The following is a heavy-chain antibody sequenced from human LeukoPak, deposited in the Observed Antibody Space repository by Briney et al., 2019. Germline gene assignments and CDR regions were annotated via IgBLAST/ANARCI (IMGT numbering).Heavy chain of an antibody. CDR2: INHSGST. V-gene: IGHV4-34*01. CDR1: GGSFSGYY. Sequence: SETLSLTCAVYGGSFSGYYWSWIRQPPGEGQEWIGEINHSGSTNYNPSLKSRVTISVDTSKNQFSLKLSSVTAADTAVYYCARWTSSPYDSSGYTFDYWGQGTPVTVSS. D-gene: IGHD3-22*01. CDR3: ARWTSSPYDSSGYTFDY. J-gene: IGHJ4*02.